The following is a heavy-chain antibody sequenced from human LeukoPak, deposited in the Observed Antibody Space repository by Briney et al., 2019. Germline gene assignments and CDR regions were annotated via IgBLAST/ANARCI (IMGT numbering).Heavy chain of an antibody. CDR2: ISGSGGST. CDR3: AKVGSDYDFWSGYYFTPYYYGMDV. J-gene: IGHJ6*02. CDR1: GFTFSNYY. Sequence: GGSLRLSCVASGFTFSNYYMHWVRQVPGKGLEWVSAISGSGGSTYYADSVKGRFTISRDNSKNTLYLQMNSLRAEDTAVYYCAKVGSDYDFWSGYYFTPYYYGMDVWGQGTTVTVSS. D-gene: IGHD3-3*01. V-gene: IGHV3-23*01.